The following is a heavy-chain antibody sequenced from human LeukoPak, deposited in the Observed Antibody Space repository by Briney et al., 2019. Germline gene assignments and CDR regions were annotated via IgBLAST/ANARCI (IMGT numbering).Heavy chain of an antibody. CDR2: MNPNTGNT. CDR1: VYTFTIYG. V-gene: IGHV1-8*01. J-gene: IGHJ5*02. D-gene: IGHD3-3*01. Sequence: ASVTVSFTASVYTFTIYGINWVRQAPRHGHEWMGWMNPNTGNTGYSQKFQSRVIMIRNNTISTAYMELSSLRSAATAVDYCARIFYDFWSVYYPTNLFVPWGQGTLVTVSS. CDR3: ARIFYDFWSVYYPTNLFVP.